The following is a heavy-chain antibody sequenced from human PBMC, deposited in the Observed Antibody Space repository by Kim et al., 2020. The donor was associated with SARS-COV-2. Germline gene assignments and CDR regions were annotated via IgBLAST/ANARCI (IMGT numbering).Heavy chain of an antibody. CDR3: ATVLSGYYFDY. Sequence: GGSLRLSCAASGFSFSSYAMIWVRQAPGKGLEWVSLISRGNVRTYYTDSVKGRLTISRDNSKNTLFLQMNSLRAEDTAVYYCATVLSGYYFDYWGQGTLV. J-gene: IGHJ4*02. CDR1: GFSFSSYA. CDR2: ISRGNVRT. V-gene: IGHV3-23*01.